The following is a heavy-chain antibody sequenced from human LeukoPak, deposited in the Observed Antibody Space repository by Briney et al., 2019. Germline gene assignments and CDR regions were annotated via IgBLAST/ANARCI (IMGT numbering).Heavy chain of an antibody. Sequence: ATVKVSCKVSGYTLTELSMHWVRQAPGKGLEWMGGFDPEDGETIYAQKFQGRVTMTEDTSTDTAYMELSSLRSEDSAVYYCATAGTLTGYSIPSYYYFYMDVWGKGTTVTISS. V-gene: IGHV1-24*01. D-gene: IGHD3-9*01. CDR1: GYTLTELS. J-gene: IGHJ6*03. CDR2: FDPEDGET. CDR3: ATAGTLTGYSIPSYYYFYMDV.